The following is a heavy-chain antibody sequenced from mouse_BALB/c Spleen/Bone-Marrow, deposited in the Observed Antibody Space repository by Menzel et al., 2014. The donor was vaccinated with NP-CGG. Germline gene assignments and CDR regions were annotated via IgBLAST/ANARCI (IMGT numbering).Heavy chain of an antibody. V-gene: IGHV3-1*02. CDR3: SACCYGVTYAMDY. J-gene: IGHJ4*01. CDR1: GYSITSGYS. Sequence: EVQLQQSGPDLVKPSQSLSLTCTVTGYSITSGYSWYWIRQFPGNKLEWMGYIHYSGSTNYNPSLKSRISITRDTSKNQFFLQLHSVTTEDTATYYCSACCYGVTYAMDYWGQGTSVTVPS. D-gene: IGHD1-1*01. CDR2: IHYSGST.